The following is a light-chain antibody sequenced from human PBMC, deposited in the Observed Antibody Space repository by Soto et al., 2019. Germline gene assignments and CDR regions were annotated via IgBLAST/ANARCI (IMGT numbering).Light chain of an antibody. CDR2: DVS. V-gene: IGLV2-14*01. J-gene: IGLJ1*01. Sequence: QSALTQPASVSGSPGQSIAISCTGTSSDVGGYDYVSWYQQHPGKAPKLMIYDVSNRPSGVSNRFSGSKSDNTASLTISGLQPEDEADYYWSSYTSSSTYVFGTGTKLTV. CDR3: SSYTSSSTYV. CDR1: SSDVGGYDY.